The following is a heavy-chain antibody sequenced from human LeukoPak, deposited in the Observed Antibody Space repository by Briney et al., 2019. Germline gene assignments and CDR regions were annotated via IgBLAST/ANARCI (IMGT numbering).Heavy chain of an antibody. V-gene: IGHV1-18*01. CDR3: ARIEYYDFWSGSHAHFDY. J-gene: IGHJ4*02. D-gene: IGHD3-3*01. CDR2: ISAYNGNT. Sequence: GASVKVSCKASGYTFTSYGISWVRQAPGQGLEWMGWISAYNGNTNYAQKLQGRVTMTTDTSTSTAYMELRSLRSDDTAVYYCARIEYYDFWSGSHAHFDYWGQGTLVTVSS. CDR1: GYTFTSYG.